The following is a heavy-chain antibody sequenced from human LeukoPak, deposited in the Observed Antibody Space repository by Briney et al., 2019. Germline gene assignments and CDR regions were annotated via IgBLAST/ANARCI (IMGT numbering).Heavy chain of an antibody. CDR1: GGSISSYY. Sequence: SETLSLTCTVSGGSISSYYWSWIRQPAGKGLEWIGRIYTSGSTNYNPSLKSRVTMSVDTSKNQFSLKLSAVTAADTAVYYCARTGDLGYCSSTSCYEWGRYWYFDLWGRGTLVTVSS. J-gene: IGHJ2*01. CDR3: ARTGDLGYCSSTSCYEWGRYWYFDL. CDR2: IYTSGST. V-gene: IGHV4-4*07. D-gene: IGHD2-2*01.